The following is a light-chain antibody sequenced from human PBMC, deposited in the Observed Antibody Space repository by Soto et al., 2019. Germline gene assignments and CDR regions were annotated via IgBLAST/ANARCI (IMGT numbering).Light chain of an antibody. J-gene: IGLJ2*01. V-gene: IGLV2-14*01. Sequence: QSVLTQPASVSGSPGQSITISCTGTSSDVGAYNYVSWYQQHPGKAPKLMIYDVSDRPSGVSNRFSASKSGNTASLTISGLQAEDEADYYCTSYTTSSTLVFGGGTQLTVL. CDR2: DVS. CDR3: TSYTTSSTLV. CDR1: SSDVGAYNY.